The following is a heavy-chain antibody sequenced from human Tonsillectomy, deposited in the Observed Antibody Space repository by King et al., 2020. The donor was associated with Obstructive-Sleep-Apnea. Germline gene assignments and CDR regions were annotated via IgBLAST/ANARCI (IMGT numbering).Heavy chain of an antibody. Sequence: QLQESGPGLVKPSETLSLTCTVSGGSISSYYWSLIRQPPRKGLEWIGYIYYSGSTHYNPSLKSRVPISVATSKNQFSLRLSSVTAADTAVFYCARGGGSPPFDYWGQGTLVTVSS. V-gene: IGHV4-59*01. CDR1: GGSISSYY. CDR3: ARGGGSPPFDY. CDR2: IYYSGST. J-gene: IGHJ4*02. D-gene: IGHD1-26*01.